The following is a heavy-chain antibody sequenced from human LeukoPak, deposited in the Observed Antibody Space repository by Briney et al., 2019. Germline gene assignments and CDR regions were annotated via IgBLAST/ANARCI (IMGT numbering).Heavy chain of an antibody. Sequence: GGTLRLSCAASGFTFSSYGMHWARQAPGKGLEWVAFIRYDGSNKYYADSVKGRFTISRDNSKNTLYLQMNSLRAEDTAVYYCAKDSTTVTRAAFQHWGQGTLVTVSS. CDR2: IRYDGSNK. D-gene: IGHD4-17*01. V-gene: IGHV3-30*02. J-gene: IGHJ1*01. CDR1: GFTFSSYG. CDR3: AKDSTTVTRAAFQH.